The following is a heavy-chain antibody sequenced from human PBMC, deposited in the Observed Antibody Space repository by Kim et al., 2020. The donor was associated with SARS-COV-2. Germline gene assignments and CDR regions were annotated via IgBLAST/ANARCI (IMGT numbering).Heavy chain of an antibody. D-gene: IGHD3-9*01. CDR3: AKDSSDILTGYYDY. CDR2: ISGDGGST. Sequence: GGSLRLSCAASGFTFDDYAMHWVRQAPGKGLEWVSLISGDGGSTYYADSVKGRFTISRDNSKNSLYLQMNSLRTEDTALYYCAKDSSDILTGYYDYWGQGTLVTVSS. J-gene: IGHJ4*02. V-gene: IGHV3-43*02. CDR1: GFTFDDYA.